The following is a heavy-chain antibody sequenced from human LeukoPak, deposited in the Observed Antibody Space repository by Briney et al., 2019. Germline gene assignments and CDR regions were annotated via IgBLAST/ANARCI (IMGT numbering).Heavy chain of an antibody. CDR1: GFTISDYY. V-gene: IGHV3-72*01. J-gene: IGHJ5*02. CDR3: AADRDGSYDH. D-gene: IGHD1-26*01. CDR2: SKNKADSYTT. Sequence: GGSLRLSCAASGFTISDYYMDWVRQAPGKGLEWVGRSKNKADSYTTHYAASVKGRFTISRDDSKNSLYLQMNSLKTDGTAVYYCAADRDGSYDHWGQGTLVTVSS.